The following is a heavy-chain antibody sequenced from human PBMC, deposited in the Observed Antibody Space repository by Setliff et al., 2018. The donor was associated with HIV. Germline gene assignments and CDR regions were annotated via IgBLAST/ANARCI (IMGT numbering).Heavy chain of an antibody. Sequence: GESLKISCAASGFPFSGSAIHWVRRASGKGLEWVGRIKTQPSNYATAHGASMEGRFTISRDDSKSTAYLQLSSLKVEDTAVYFCAASADGDCATTSCTNWFDPWGQGTQVTVSS. CDR1: GFPFSGSA. J-gene: IGHJ5*02. CDR3: AASADGDCATTSCTNWFDP. V-gene: IGHV3-73*01. D-gene: IGHD2-21*01. CDR2: IKTQPSNYAT.